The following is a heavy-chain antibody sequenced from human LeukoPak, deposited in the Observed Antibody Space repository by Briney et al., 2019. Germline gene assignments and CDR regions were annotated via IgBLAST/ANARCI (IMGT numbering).Heavy chain of an antibody. V-gene: IGHV4-61*08. CDR3: ARDPKSAVGYYYYGMEV. J-gene: IGHJ6*02. CDR2: VSYSGST. CDR1: GGSVSSGGYY. Sequence: SETLSLTCNVAGGSVSSGGYYWNWIRQPPGKGLEWIGHVSYSGSTNYNPSLKSRVTISLDTSKNQFSLKMSSMTAADKGVYFCARDPKSAVGYYYYGMEVWGQGTTVTVSS. D-gene: IGHD6-19*01.